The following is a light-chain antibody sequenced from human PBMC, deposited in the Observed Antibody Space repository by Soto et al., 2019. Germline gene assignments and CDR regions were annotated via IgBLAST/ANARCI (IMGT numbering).Light chain of an antibody. J-gene: IGLJ2*01. V-gene: IGLV1-44*01. CDR1: TSNIGRNS. CDR3: AAWDDNLNVV. Sequence: QSVLTQAPSVSGAPGRSVTISCSGGTSNIGRNSVNWYQQFPGTAPKLLIYMNDRRPSGVPDRFSAFRSGALASLAISGLQSEDGATYYCAAWDDNLNVVFGGGTKLTVL. CDR2: MND.